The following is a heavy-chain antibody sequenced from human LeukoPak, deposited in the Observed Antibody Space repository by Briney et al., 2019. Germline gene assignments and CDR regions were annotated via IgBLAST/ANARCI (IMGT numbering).Heavy chain of an antibody. Sequence: ASETLSLTCTVSGGSISSYYWSWIRQPPGKGLEWIGYIYYSGSTNYNPSLKSRVTISVDTSKNQFSLKPSPVTAADTAVYYCARTYYYGSGSYYTGDYFDYWGQGTLVTVSS. CDR3: ARTYYYGSGSYYTGDYFDY. D-gene: IGHD3-10*01. J-gene: IGHJ4*02. CDR1: GGSISSYY. CDR2: IYYSGST. V-gene: IGHV4-59*01.